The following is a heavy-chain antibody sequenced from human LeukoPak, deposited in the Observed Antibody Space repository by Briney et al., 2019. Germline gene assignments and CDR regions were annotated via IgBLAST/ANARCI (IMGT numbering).Heavy chain of an antibody. CDR1: GFTFSRYW. V-gene: IGHV3-74*01. D-gene: IGHD2-15*01. Sequence: PGGSLRLSCAASGFTFSRYWMHWVRQAPGKGLVWVSRININGSSTIYADSVKGRFTISRDNVKNTLYLQMNNLRADDTAVYYCARDRYCSGNGCQDLGYWGQGTLVTVSS. CDR2: ININGSST. J-gene: IGHJ4*02. CDR3: ARDRYCSGNGCQDLGY.